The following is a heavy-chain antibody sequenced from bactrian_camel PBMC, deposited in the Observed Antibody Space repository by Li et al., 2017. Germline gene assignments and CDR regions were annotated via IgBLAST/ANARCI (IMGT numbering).Heavy chain of an antibody. J-gene: IGHJ4*01. V-gene: IGHV3S53*01. Sequence: VQLVESGGGSVQAGGSLRLSCAASGTTYSTCCMGWFRQAPGKEREGIASFDKYGNTRCADSVKGDFTISKDNAANILYLLMNTLKPEDTAMYYCAADNGPYGDLRRPSERYEYNYWGQGTQVTVS. CDR1: GTTYSTCC. CDR2: FDKYGNT. CDR3: AADNGPYGDLRRPSERYEYNY. D-gene: IGHD3*01.